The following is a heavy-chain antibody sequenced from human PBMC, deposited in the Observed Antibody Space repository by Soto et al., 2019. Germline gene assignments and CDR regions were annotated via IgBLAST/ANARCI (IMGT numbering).Heavy chain of an antibody. J-gene: IGHJ4*02. Sequence: SETLSRTWTVSGGSINTFYWSWVRQPAGKGLEWIGRIFSSGSTSFNPSLESRVAMSVDTSKNHFSLNLSSVTAADMAVYYCAREGSYSAYNFAHGIQLWSFDFWGQGALVTSPQ. CDR2: IFSSGST. V-gene: IGHV4-4*07. CDR1: GGSINTFY. D-gene: IGHD5-12*01. CDR3: AREGSYSAYNFAHGIQLWSFDF.